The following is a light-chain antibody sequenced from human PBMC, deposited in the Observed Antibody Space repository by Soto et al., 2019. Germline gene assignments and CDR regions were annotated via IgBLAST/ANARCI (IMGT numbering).Light chain of an antibody. J-gene: IGKJ4*01. CDR3: KQTYVSPPT. CDR1: QTISRF. CDR2: AAS. Sequence: DIQMTQSPSSLSASVGDKVTITCRASQTISRFVNWYQHKPGKRPNLLIHAASSLQSGVPSRFSGSGSGTDFTLTISSLQAEDFGIYYCKQTYVSPPTFGGGTKVEIK. V-gene: IGKV1-39*01.